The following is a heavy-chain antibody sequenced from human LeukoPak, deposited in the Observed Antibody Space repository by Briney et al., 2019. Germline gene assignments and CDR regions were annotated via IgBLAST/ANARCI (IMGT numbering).Heavy chain of an antibody. Sequence: GGSLRLSCAASGFTFSTYAMHWVRQAPGKGLEWVGRIRSDSDGGTIDYAAPVKGRFTLSRDDSKTTLYLQMNSLQTEDTAVYYCATDFYDSTWGQGTLVTVSS. D-gene: IGHD3-22*01. CDR3: ATDFYDST. CDR1: GFTFSTYA. CDR2: IRSDSDGGTI. J-gene: IGHJ5*02. V-gene: IGHV3-15*07.